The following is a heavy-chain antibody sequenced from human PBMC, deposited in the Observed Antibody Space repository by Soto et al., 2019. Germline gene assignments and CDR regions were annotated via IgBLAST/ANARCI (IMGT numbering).Heavy chain of an antibody. J-gene: IGHJ6*02. CDR2: INSDGSST. CDR1: GFTFSSYW. CDR3: ARDARYDWWPYYYYGMDV. Sequence: EVQLVESGGGLVQPGGSRRLSCAVSGFTFSSYWMHWVRQAPGKGLVWVSRINSDGSSTSYADSVKGRFTISRDNAKNTLYLQMNSLRAEDTAVYYCARDARYDWWPYYYYGMDVWGQGTTVTVSS. V-gene: IGHV3-74*01. D-gene: IGHD3-3*01.